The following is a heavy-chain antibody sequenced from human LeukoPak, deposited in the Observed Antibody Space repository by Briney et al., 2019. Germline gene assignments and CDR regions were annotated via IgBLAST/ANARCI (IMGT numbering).Heavy chain of an antibody. V-gene: IGHV3-11*04. CDR2: ISRSGSTK. CDR3: ARDGMVRGVLDY. CDR1: GFTFSDYN. D-gene: IGHD3-10*01. J-gene: IGHJ4*02. Sequence: GGSLRLSCAASGFTFSDYNMRWIRQAPGKGLEWVSSISRSGSTKYYADSVKGRFTISRDNAKNSLFLQMNSLRAEDTAVYYCARDGMVRGVLDYWGQGTLVTVSS.